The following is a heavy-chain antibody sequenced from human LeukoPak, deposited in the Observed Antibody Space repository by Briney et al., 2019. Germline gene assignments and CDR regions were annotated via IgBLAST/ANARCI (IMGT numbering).Heavy chain of an antibody. CDR3: ARKSPFSNSGTNFDY. Sequence: QPGRSLRLSCAASGFTFSSYAMSWVRQGPGKGLEWVSGISGSGGSTYYADSVKGRFTISRDNSKNTLYLQMNSLRAEDTAVYYCARKSPFSNSGTNFDYWGQGTLVTVSS. CDR2: ISGSGGST. J-gene: IGHJ4*02. D-gene: IGHD3-10*01. V-gene: IGHV3-23*01. CDR1: GFTFSSYA.